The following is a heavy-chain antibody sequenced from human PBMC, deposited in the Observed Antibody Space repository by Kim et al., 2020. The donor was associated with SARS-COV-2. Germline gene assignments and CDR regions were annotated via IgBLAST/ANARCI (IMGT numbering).Heavy chain of an antibody. V-gene: IGHV4-39*01. Sequence: SETLSLTCTVSAGSISSSSYYWGWIRQPPGKGLEWIGSIYYSGSTYYNPSLKSRVTISVDTSKNQFSLNLSSVTAADTAVYYCARRGGKIAVADYWGRGTLVTVSS. J-gene: IGHJ4*02. D-gene: IGHD6-19*01. CDR1: AGSISSSSYY. CDR2: IYYSGST. CDR3: ARRGGKIAVADY.